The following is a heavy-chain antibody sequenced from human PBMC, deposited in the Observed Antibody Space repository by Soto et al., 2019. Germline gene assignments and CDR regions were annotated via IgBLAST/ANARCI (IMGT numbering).Heavy chain of an antibody. J-gene: IGHJ4*02. CDR2: IYTTGTT. V-gene: IGHV4-31*02. Sequence: SETLSLTCIVSGDSMSTGGYYWTWIRQHPGKGLEWIGHIYTTGTTYYSPSLKSQVTMSIDKSSNRFSLNLNSVTAADTAIYYCSRGRGSTPLRDWGPGALVTVSS. D-gene: IGHD6-13*01. CDR1: GDSMSTGGYY. CDR3: SRGRGSTPLRD.